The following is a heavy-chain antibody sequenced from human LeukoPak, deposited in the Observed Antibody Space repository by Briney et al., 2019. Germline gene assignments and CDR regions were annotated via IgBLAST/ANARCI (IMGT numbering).Heavy chain of an antibody. D-gene: IGHD2-2*01. CDR3: ARDSTSYYYYMDV. CDR2: IYISGST. Sequence: SDTLSLTCTVSGDSISGYYWSWIRQTAGKGLEWIGRIYISGSTNYNPSLKSRVIMSVDTSKNQFFLKLTSVTAADTAVYYCARDSTSYYYYMDVWGKGTTVAVSS. V-gene: IGHV4-4*07. CDR1: GDSISGYY. J-gene: IGHJ6*03.